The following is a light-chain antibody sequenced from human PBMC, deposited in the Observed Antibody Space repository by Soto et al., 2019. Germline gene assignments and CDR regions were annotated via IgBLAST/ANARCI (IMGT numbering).Light chain of an antibody. Sequence: AIRMTQSPSSLSASTGDRVTITCRASQGISSYLAWYQQKPGKAPKPLIYAASTLQSGVPSRFSGSGSGTDFTLTISCLHSEDFATYYCQQYYSYPRTCGQGTKGEIK. CDR1: QGISSY. J-gene: IGKJ1*01. CDR2: AAS. V-gene: IGKV1-8*01. CDR3: QQYYSYPRT.